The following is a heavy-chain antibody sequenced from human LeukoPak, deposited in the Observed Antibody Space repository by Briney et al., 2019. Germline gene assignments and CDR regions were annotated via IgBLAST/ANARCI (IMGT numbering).Heavy chain of an antibody. Sequence: ASVKVSCKASGYTFTGYYMHWVRQAPGQGLEWMGWINPNSGGTNYAQKFQGRVTMTRDTSISTAYMELSRLRSDDTAVYYCARGRRYYYDSSGYSFDYWGQGTLVTVSS. CDR2: INPNSGGT. V-gene: IGHV1-2*02. CDR3: ARGRRYYYDSSGYSFDY. D-gene: IGHD3-22*01. J-gene: IGHJ4*02. CDR1: GYTFTGYY.